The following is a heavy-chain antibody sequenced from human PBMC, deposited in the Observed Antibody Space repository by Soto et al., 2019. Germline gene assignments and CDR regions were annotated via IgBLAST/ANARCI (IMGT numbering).Heavy chain of an antibody. V-gene: IGHV3-23*01. Sequence: GSLRLSCAASGFTFNTYAMTWVRQTPGKGLEWVSFITTRGARTYYADPVRGRFTISTDSSRNTLYLQMNSLRPDDTAVYFCARYRSDGSASFDSWGQGTRVTVSS. CDR2: ITTRGART. CDR1: GFTFNTYA. D-gene: IGHD3-9*01. J-gene: IGHJ4*02. CDR3: ARYRSDGSASFDS.